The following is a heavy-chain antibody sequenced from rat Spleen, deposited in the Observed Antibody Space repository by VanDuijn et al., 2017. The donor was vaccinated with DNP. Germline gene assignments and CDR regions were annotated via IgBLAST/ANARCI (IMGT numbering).Heavy chain of an antibody. CDR1: GFTFSNYD. CDR3: TREGLRY. J-gene: IGHJ2*01. Sequence: EVQLVESGGGLVQPGRSMKLSCVASGFTFSNYDMAWVRQAPKKGLDWVATISYDGSTTYYRDSVKGRFTISRDNTKTTLYLQMNSLRSEDTATYYCTREGLRYWGQGVMVTVSS. V-gene: IGHV5-7*01. D-gene: IGHD1-11*01. CDR2: ISYDGSTT.